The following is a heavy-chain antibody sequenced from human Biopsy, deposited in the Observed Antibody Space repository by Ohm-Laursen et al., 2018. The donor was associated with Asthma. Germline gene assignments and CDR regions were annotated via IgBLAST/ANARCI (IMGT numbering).Heavy chain of an antibody. D-gene: IGHD6-13*01. CDR2: VSSDGHNK. J-gene: IGHJ4*02. CDR1: GFVFSQCG. V-gene: IGHV3-33*08. Sequence: SLRLSCSASGFVFSQCGMHWVRQGPGKGLEWVALVSSDGHNKYYEDSVKGRFTISRDNAKNSVYLLMNSLRVEDTAVYYCAREVLSSWSFDYWGQGTLVTVSS. CDR3: AREVLSSWSFDY.